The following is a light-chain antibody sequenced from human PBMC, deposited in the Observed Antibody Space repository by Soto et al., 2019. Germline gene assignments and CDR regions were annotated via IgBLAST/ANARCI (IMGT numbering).Light chain of an antibody. V-gene: IGKV3-20*01. J-gene: IGKJ1*01. Sequence: EIVLTQSPATLSLSPGERATLSCRASQSVSSYLAWYQQKPGQAPRLLIYGPSSRATGIPDRFSGSGSGTDFTLTINRLEPEDFAVYYCQQYDSSPRTSGQGTKVDIK. CDR2: GPS. CDR1: QSVSSY. CDR3: QQYDSSPRT.